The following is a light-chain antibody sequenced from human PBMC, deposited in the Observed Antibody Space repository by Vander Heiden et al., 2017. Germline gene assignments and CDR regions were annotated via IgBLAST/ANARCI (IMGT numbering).Light chain of an antibody. CDR1: SSNIGAGYD. CDR3: QSFDSSLSGSRV. CDR2: SNN. J-gene: IGLJ3*02. V-gene: IGLV1-40*01. Sequence: QSVLTQPPSASGAPGQRVTISCTGSSSNIGAGYDVHWYQQLPGTAPKLLIYSNNNRPSGVPDRFSGSKSGTSASLAITGLQAEDEADYYCQSFDSSLSGSRVFGGGTKLTVL.